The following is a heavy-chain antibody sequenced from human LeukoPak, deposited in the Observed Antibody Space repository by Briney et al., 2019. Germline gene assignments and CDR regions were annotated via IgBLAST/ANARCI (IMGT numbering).Heavy chain of an antibody. D-gene: IGHD6-6*01. CDR2: IYYSGST. Sequence: SETLSLTCTVSGDSISSYYWSWLRQPPGKGLEWIEYIYYSGSTNYNPSLKSRVTISLDTSKNQFSLKLSSVTAADTAVYYCASLTRYSSSSILDYYYYGMDVWGQGTTVTVSS. V-gene: IGHV4-59*08. CDR1: GDSISSYY. J-gene: IGHJ6*02. CDR3: ASLTRYSSSSILDYYYYGMDV.